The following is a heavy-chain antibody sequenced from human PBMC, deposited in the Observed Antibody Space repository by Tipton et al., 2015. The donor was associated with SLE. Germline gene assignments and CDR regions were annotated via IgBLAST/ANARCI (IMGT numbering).Heavy chain of an antibody. CDR3: ARVVRGYFYEGPLVY. CDR1: GYTFTTYG. D-gene: IGHD5-18*01. Sequence: QSGAEVKKPGASVKVSCKASGYTFTTYGITWVRQAPGQGLEWMGWISPYNGNTDYAQKFQGRVTMTTDTSTSTAYMELRSLRSDDTAVYYCARVVRGYFYEGPLVYGGEGTVVTVSP. J-gene: IGHJ4*02. CDR2: ISPYNGNT. V-gene: IGHV1-18*01.